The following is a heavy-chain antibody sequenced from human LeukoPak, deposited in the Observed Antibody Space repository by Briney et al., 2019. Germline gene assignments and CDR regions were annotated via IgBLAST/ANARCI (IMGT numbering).Heavy chain of an antibody. CDR1: GFTFSSYA. Sequence: GGSLRLSCAASGFTFSSYAMSWVRQAPGKGLEWVSAIGGSGGSTYYADSVKGRFTISRDNSKNTLYLQMNSLRAEDTAVYYCARARSSYGYGDAFDIWGQGTMVTVSS. CDR2: IGGSGGST. CDR3: ARARSSYGYGDAFDI. V-gene: IGHV3-23*01. D-gene: IGHD5-18*01. J-gene: IGHJ3*02.